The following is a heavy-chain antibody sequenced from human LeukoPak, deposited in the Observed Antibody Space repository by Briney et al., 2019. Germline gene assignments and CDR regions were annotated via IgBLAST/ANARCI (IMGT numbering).Heavy chain of an antibody. V-gene: IGHV4-4*07. J-gene: IGHJ5*02. Sequence: SETLSLTCTVSGGSISSYYWSWIRQPAGKGLEWIGRIYTSGSTNYNPSLKSRVTMSVDTSKNQFSLKLSSVTAADTAVYYCAREIGSGRGYVWGSYRESSYNWFDPWGQGTLVTVSS. CDR1: GGSISSYY. CDR2: IYTSGST. D-gene: IGHD3-16*02. CDR3: AREIGSGRGYVWGSYRESSYNWFDP.